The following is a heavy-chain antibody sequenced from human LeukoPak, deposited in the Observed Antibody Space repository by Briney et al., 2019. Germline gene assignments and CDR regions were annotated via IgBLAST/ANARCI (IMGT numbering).Heavy chain of an antibody. CDR3: ARGYSSSSRWFDP. V-gene: IGHV4-59*12. CDR2: IYYSGST. CDR1: GGSISSYY. Sequence: PSETLSLTCTVSGGSISSYYWSWIRQPPGKGLEWIGYIYYSGSTNYNPSLKSRVTISVDTSKNQFSLKLSSVTAADTAVYYCARGYSSSSRWFDPWGQGTLVTVSS. D-gene: IGHD6-6*01. J-gene: IGHJ5*02.